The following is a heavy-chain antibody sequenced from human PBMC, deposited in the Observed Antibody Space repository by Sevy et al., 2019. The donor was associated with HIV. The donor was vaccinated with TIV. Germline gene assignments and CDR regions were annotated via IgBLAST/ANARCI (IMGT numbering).Heavy chain of an antibody. V-gene: IGHV3-21*06. CDR1: GFIFTSYT. Sequence: GGSLRLSCSASGFIFTSYTMIWVRRAPARGLEWVASCSGSGNDMDYADSVKGRFTMSRDNAKNLVYLQMNGLRTEDTAVYYCARDHGYCSGESCYSGGYWGQGTQVTVSS. CDR2: CSGSGNDM. CDR3: ARDHGYCSGESCYSGGY. J-gene: IGHJ4*02. D-gene: IGHD2-15*01.